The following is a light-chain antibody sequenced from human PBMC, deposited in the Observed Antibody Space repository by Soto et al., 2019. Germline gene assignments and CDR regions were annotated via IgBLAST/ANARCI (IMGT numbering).Light chain of an antibody. Sequence: VVTQYKGTLSLSPGERATLSCRASQSVSNNYLAWYQQKPGQAPRLLIYGASNRATGIPDRFSGSGSGTDFTLTISRLEPDDFAVYYCQQYGSSGTFGQGTKVAIK. CDR1: QSVSNNY. J-gene: IGKJ1*01. CDR3: QQYGSSGT. CDR2: GAS. V-gene: IGKV3-20*01.